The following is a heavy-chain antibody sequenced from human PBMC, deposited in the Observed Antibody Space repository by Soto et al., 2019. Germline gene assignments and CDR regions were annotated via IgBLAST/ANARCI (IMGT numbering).Heavy chain of an antibody. D-gene: IGHD3-10*01. CDR3: ARDHGRGSDYWYFDL. Sequence: GGSLRLSCAASGFTFSSYSMNWVRQAPGKGLEWVSSISSSSSYIYYADSVKGRFTISRDNAKNSLYLQMNSLRAEDTAVYYCARDHGRGSDYWYFDLWGRGTLVTVSS. V-gene: IGHV3-21*01. CDR2: ISSSSSYI. CDR1: GFTFSSYS. J-gene: IGHJ2*01.